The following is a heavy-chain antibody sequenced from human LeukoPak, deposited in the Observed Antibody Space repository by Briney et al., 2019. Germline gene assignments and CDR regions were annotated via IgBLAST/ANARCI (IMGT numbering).Heavy chain of an antibody. J-gene: IGHJ4*02. Sequence: ASVKVSCKPSGYTFTDYYIRWVRQAPGQGLEWMGWTCPRSGVTKYTQKFQGRVTMTRDTSISTVYMELTSLTFDDTAVYCCARDNYGTLDYWGQGTLVTVSS. CDR3: ARDNYGTLDY. V-gene: IGHV1-2*02. D-gene: IGHD3-16*01. CDR2: TCPRSGVT. CDR1: GYTFTDYY.